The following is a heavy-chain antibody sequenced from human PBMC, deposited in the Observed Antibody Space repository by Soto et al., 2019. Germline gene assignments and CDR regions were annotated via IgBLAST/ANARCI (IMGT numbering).Heavy chain of an antibody. Sequence: GGSVKVCCKTSGYPFISYYLHLVRQAPGHGLEYMGMINPRDGAARYAQNFQGRVTVTRDMSTSTVDMELTGLRSEDTAVYYCARGSPSSYRIGWLDPWGQGTQVTVSS. CDR3: ARGSPSSYRIGWLDP. CDR2: INPRDGAA. D-gene: IGHD2-2*01. CDR1: GYPFISYY. V-gene: IGHV1-46*01. J-gene: IGHJ5*02.